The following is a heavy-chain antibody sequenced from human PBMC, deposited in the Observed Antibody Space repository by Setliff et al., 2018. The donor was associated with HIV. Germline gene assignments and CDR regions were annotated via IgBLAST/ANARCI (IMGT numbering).Heavy chain of an antibody. CDR3: AREKYSTDWTQQNAFDL. V-gene: IGHV4-59*12. D-gene: IGHD6-13*01. CDR2: ISHSGST. Sequence: SETLSLTCTVFGGSIRNYYWSWVRQAPGKELEWIGYISHSGSTNYNPSLRSRVTISLDMSKNQFSLKSKSMTAADTAVYYCAREKYSTDWTQQNAFDLWGQGIKVTVSS. CDR1: GGSIRNYY. J-gene: IGHJ3*01.